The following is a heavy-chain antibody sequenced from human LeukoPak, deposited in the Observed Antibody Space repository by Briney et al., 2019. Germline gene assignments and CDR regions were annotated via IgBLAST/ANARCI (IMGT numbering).Heavy chain of an antibody. Sequence: GGSLRLSCAASGFTFSSYAMSWVRQAPGKGLEWVSAISGSGGSTYYADSVKGRFTISRDNSKSTLYLQMNSLRAEDTAVYYCAKELYRQTDYYDSSGYAYWGQGTLVTVSS. CDR3: AKELYRQTDYYDSSGYAY. CDR1: GFTFSSYA. D-gene: IGHD3-22*01. J-gene: IGHJ4*02. V-gene: IGHV3-23*01. CDR2: ISGSGGST.